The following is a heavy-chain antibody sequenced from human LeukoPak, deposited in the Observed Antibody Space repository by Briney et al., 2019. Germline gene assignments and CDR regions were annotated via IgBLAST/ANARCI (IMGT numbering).Heavy chain of an antibody. J-gene: IGHJ3*02. D-gene: IGHD2/OR15-2a*01. V-gene: IGHV3-21*01. CDR1: GFTFSSST. CDR3: ARDFLNAIDI. Sequence: PGGSLRLSCAASGFTFSSSTMTWVRQSRAKGLEWVSSISSSSTYIYYADSVKGRFIISRDNAKNSLYLQMNSLRAEDTAVFYCARDFLNAIDIWGQGTMVTVSS. CDR2: ISSSSTYI.